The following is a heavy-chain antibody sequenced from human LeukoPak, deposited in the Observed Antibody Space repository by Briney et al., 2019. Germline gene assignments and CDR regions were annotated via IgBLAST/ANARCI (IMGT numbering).Heavy chain of an antibody. D-gene: IGHD2-21*02. J-gene: IGHJ6*02. CDR1: GGSFTDYY. CDR3: ARGPVKDDGLTGISYYFGLDV. Sequence: SETLSLTCAVYGGSFTDYYWSWIRHLPGKGLEWIGEIHHRAGANYNPSLWGRVTISADTSKNQFSLHLTSVTAADTATFYCARGPVKDDGLTGISYYFGLDVWGHGTLVTVSS. V-gene: IGHV4-34*01. CDR2: IHHRAGA.